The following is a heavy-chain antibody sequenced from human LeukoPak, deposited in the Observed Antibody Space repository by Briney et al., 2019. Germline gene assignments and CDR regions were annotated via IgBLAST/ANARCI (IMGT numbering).Heavy chain of an antibody. D-gene: IGHD3-10*01. CDR1: GGSISSYY. V-gene: IGHV4-59*12. CDR3: AKDDAWLRFGE. Sequence: SETLSLTCTVSGGSISSYYWSWIRQPPGKGLEWIGYIYYSGSTNYNPSFKSRVTISVKTSKNQFSLKLSSVTAADTAVYYCAKDDAWLRFGEWSQGTLVTVSS. J-gene: IGHJ4*02. CDR2: IYYSGST.